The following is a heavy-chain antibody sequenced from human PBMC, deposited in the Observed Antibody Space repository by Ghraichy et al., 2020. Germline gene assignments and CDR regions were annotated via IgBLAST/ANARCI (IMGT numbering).Heavy chain of an antibody. V-gene: IGHV1-18*01. CDR3: ARDWNCTTTTSCYDVFDI. CDR2: ISTNNANT. D-gene: IGHD2/OR15-2a*01. CDR1: GYTFTNYG. J-gene: IGHJ3*02. Sequence: ASVKVSCKASGYTFTNYGLSWVRQAPGQGLEWMGWISTNNANTHYAQKFQDRVTMTTDTSTNTVYMELRSLRSDDTAVYYCARDWNCTTTTSCYDVFDIWGQGTLVTVSS.